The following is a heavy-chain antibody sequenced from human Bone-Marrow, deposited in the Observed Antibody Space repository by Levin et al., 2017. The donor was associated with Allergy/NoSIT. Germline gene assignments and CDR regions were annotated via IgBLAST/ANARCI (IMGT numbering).Heavy chain of an antibody. V-gene: IGHV1-18*01. J-gene: IGHJ4*02. CDR2: ISPLSGHT. CDR1: GYTFSRYG. D-gene: IGHD3-10*01. CDR3: ARDYFGSGSYYIFDY. Sequence: ASVKVSCKASGYTFSRYGISWMRQAPGQGLEWMGWISPLSGHTSYAQKLQGRVTLTTDTPTSTAYMELRSLRSDDTAVYYCARDYFGSGSYYIFDYWGQGALVTVSS.